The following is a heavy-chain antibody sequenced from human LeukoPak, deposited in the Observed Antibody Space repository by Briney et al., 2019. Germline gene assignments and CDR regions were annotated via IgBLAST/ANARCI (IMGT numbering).Heavy chain of an antibody. D-gene: IGHD6-6*01. V-gene: IGHV3-48*04. CDR3: AREWSSSSGKASDY. CDR2: ISSSSSTL. Sequence: PGGSLRLSCAASGFTFSSYSMNWVRQAPGKGLEWVSYISSSSSTLYYADSVKGRFTLSRDNAKNSLYLQMNSLRAEDSAVYYCAREWSSSSGKASDYWGQGTLVTVSS. CDR1: GFTFSSYS. J-gene: IGHJ4*02.